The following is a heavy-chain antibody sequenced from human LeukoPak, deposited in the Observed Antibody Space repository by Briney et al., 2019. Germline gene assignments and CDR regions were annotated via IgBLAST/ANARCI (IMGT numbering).Heavy chain of an antibody. V-gene: IGHV4-59*08. CDR1: GGSISSFY. CDR2: IYYTGST. CDR3: ARHFAESPPGN. D-gene: IGHD1-14*01. Sequence: SETLSLTCTVSGGSISSFYWSWIRQPPGKGLEWIGYIYYTGSTNYNPSLKSRVTISVDTSKNQFSLNLSSVTAADTAVYYCARHFAESPPGNWGQGTLVTVFS. J-gene: IGHJ4*02.